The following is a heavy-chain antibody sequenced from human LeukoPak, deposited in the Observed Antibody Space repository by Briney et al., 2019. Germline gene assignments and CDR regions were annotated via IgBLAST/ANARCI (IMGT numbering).Heavy chain of an antibody. CDR3: AKTRSEGGDYFDY. CDR2: ISGSGGST. Sequence: GGSLRLSCAASGFTFSSYAMSWVRQAPGKGLEWVSAISGSGGSTYYADSVKGRFTISRDNSKDTLYLQMNSLRAEDTAVYYCAKTRSEGGDYFDYWGQGTLVTVSS. D-gene: IGHD2-15*01. J-gene: IGHJ4*02. CDR1: GFTFSSYA. V-gene: IGHV3-23*01.